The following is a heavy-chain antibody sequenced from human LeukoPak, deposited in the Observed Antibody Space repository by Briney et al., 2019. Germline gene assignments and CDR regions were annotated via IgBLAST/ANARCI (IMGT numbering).Heavy chain of an antibody. CDR3: ARVVRGVTHMDV. D-gene: IGHD3-10*02. Sequence: ASVKVSCKASGYTFTSYGISWVRQAPGQGLEWMGWIGAYNSNTNYAQKLQGRVTMTTDTSTSTAYMELRSLRSDDTAVYYCARVVRGVTHMDVWGQGTTVTVSS. V-gene: IGHV1-18*01. CDR1: GYTFTSYG. CDR2: IGAYNSNT. J-gene: IGHJ6*02.